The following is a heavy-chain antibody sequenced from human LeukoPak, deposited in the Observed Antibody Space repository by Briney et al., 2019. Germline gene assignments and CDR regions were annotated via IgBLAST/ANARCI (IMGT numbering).Heavy chain of an antibody. J-gene: IGHJ3*02. Sequence: SETLSLTCTVSGGSISSSSYYWGWIRQPPGKGLEWIGSIYCSGSTYYKPSLKSRVTISVDTSKNQFSLKLSSVTAADTAVYYCARHQYSSSRDAFDIWGQGTMVTVSS. CDR3: ARHQYSSSRDAFDI. V-gene: IGHV4-39*01. D-gene: IGHD6-13*01. CDR2: IYCSGST. CDR1: GGSISSSSYY.